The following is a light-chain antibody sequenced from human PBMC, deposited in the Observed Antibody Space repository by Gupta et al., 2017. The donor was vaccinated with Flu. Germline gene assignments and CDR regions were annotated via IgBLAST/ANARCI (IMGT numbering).Light chain of an antibody. CDR1: QSISSY. Sequence: DIPLPQSPSSLSASVGDRVTITCRASQSISSYLNWYQQKPGKAPKLLIYAASSLQSGVPSRFSGSGSGTDFTLTISSRQPEDFATYYCQQSDSTLSHTFGQGTKLEIK. J-gene: IGKJ1*01. CDR2: AAS. CDR3: QQSDSTLSHT. V-gene: IGKV1-39*01.